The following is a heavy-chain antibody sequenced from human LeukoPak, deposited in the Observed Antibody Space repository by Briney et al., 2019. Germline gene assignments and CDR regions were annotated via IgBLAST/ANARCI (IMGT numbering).Heavy chain of an antibody. CDR1: GGSISSGGYY. D-gene: IGHD3-22*01. CDR3: ARIYYYDSSGSVFDY. V-gene: IGHV4-61*08. CDR2: IYYSGST. Sequence: SETLSLTCTVSGGSISSGGYYWSWIRQPPGTGLEWIGYIYYSGSTNYNPSLKSRVTISVDTSKNQFSLKLSSVTAADTAVYYCARIYYYDSSGSVFDYWGQGTLVTVSS. J-gene: IGHJ4*02.